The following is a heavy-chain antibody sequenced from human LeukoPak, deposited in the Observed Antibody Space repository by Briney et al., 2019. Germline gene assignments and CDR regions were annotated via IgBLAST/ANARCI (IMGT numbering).Heavy chain of an antibody. J-gene: IGHJ3*01. CDR3: ARHTSGWSYAFDV. V-gene: IGHV4-59*08. CDR1: GSTFSNAW. D-gene: IGHD6-19*01. CDR2: IYYSGST. Sequence: PGGSLRLSCAASGSTFSNAWMSWVRQAPGKGLEWIGYIYYSGSTNYNPSLKSRVTISVDMSKNQFSLKLSSVTAADTAVYYCARHTSGWSYAFDVWGQGTMVTVSS.